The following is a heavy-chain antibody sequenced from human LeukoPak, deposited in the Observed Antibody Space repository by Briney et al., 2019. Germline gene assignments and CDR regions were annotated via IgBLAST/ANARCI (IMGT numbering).Heavy chain of an antibody. CDR3: ARGYGDYAY. J-gene: IGHJ4*02. V-gene: IGHV3-30*04. D-gene: IGHD4-17*01. Sequence: GGSLRLSCAASGFTFSTYPMHWVRQAPGKGLEWVAVISNDGSNKYYADSVKGRFTISRDNSKNTLYLQMNSLRAEDTAVYYCARGYGDYAYWGQGTLVTVSS. CDR1: GFTFSTYP. CDR2: ISNDGSNK.